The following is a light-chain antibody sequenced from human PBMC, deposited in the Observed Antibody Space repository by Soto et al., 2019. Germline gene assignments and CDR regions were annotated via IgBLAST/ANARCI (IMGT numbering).Light chain of an antibody. CDR1: TSNIGSNT. CDR2: SND. V-gene: IGLV1-44*01. Sequence: QSVLTQPPSASGTPGQRVTISCSGSTSNIGSNTVSWYQHLPGTAPKLLIYSNDQRPSGVPDRFSGSKSGTSASLAISGLQSEDEADYYCAIWDSSLGSVVFGGGTKVTVL. J-gene: IGLJ2*01. CDR3: AIWDSSLGSVV.